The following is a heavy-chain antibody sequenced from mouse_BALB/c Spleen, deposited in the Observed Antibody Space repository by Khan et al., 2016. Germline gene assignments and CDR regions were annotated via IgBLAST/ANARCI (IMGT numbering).Heavy chain of an antibody. Sequence: QVQLKQSGAELARPGASVKLSCKASGYTFTSYWMQWVKQRPGQGLQWIGTIYPGDGDTRYTQKFKGKATLTADKSSSTAYMQLSRLASEDSAVYYCARGGYGNYVVAYWGQGTLVTVSA. CDR2: IYPGDGDT. D-gene: IGHD2-1*01. CDR1: GYTFTSYW. J-gene: IGHJ3*01. CDR3: ARGGYGNYVVAY. V-gene: IGHV1-87*01.